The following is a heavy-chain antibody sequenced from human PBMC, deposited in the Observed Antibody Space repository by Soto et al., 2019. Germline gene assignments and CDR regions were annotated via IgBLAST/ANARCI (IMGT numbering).Heavy chain of an antibody. Sequence: QVQLVESGGGVVQPGRSLRLSCAASGFTFSSYAMHWVRQAPGKGLEWVAVISYDGSNKYYADSVKGRFTISRDNSKKTLYLQMNSLRAEDTAVYYCARDLTADYGMDVWGQGTTVTVSS. CDR1: GFTFSSYA. J-gene: IGHJ6*02. CDR2: ISYDGSNK. CDR3: ARDLTADYGMDV. V-gene: IGHV3-30-3*01.